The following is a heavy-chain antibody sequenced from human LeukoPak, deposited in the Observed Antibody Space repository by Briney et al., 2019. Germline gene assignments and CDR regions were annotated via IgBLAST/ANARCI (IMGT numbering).Heavy chain of an antibody. CDR3: ARLPGSIFGVVIAPFDY. D-gene: IGHD3-3*01. CDR1: GGSISSSSYY. J-gene: IGHJ4*02. V-gene: IGHV4-39*01. Sequence: SETLSLTCTVSGGSISSSSYYWGWIRQPPGKGLEWFGSIYYSGGTYYNPSLKSRLTISVVTTKTQSSLKLSSVTAPDPAVSSCARLPGSIFGVVIAPFDYWGQGTLVTVSS. CDR2: IYYSGGT.